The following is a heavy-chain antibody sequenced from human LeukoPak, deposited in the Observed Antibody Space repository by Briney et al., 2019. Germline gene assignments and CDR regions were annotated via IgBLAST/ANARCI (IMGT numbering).Heavy chain of an antibody. J-gene: IGHJ4*02. Sequence: SETLSLTCAVYGGSFSGYYWSWIRQPPGKGLEWIGEINHSGSTNYNPSLKSRVTISVDTSKNQFSLKLSSVTAADTAVYYCARLDSSGYHTYWGQGTLVTVSS. V-gene: IGHV4-34*01. CDR2: INHSGST. CDR1: GGSFSGYY. CDR3: ARLDSSGYHTY. D-gene: IGHD3-22*01.